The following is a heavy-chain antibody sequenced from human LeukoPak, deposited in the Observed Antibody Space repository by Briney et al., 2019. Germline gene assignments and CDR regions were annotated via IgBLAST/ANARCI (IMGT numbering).Heavy chain of an antibody. CDR3: AKDSTMIVVVIPDY. V-gene: IGHV3-23*01. Sequence: PGGSLRLSCAASGFTFSSYGMHWVRQAPGKGLEWVSAISGSGGSTYYADSVKGRFTISRDNSKNTLYLQMNSLRAEDTAVYYCAKDSTMIVVVIPDYWGQGTLVTVSS. D-gene: IGHD3-22*01. CDR2: ISGSGGST. CDR1: GFTFSSYG. J-gene: IGHJ4*02.